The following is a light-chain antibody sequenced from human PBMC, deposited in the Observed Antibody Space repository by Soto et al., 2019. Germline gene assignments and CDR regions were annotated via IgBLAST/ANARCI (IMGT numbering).Light chain of an antibody. CDR2: SGN. J-gene: IGLJ1*01. Sequence: QCVLTRPPSASGIPGRMVSMSCSGSSSNIGTNTVNWYQQLPGSAPKLLIYSGNQRPSGVPDRFSASKSGTSASLAISGLQSGDEADYYCAAWDDSLTGYVFGPGTKVTVL. V-gene: IGLV1-44*01. CDR1: SSNIGTNT. CDR3: AAWDDSLTGYV.